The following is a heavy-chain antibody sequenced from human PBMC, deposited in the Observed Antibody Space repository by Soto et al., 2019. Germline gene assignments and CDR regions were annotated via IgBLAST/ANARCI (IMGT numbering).Heavy chain of an antibody. CDR1: GGSVSSGSYY. D-gene: IGHD5-12*01. CDR2: IYYSGST. J-gene: IGHJ3*02. CDR3: ARDSDSPYDAFDI. Sequence: KPSETLSLTCTVSGGSVSSGSYYWSWIRQPPGKGLEWIGYIYYSGSTNYNPSLKSRVTISVDTSKNQFSLKLSSVTAADTAVYYCARDSDSPYDAFDIWGQGTMVTVSS. V-gene: IGHV4-61*01.